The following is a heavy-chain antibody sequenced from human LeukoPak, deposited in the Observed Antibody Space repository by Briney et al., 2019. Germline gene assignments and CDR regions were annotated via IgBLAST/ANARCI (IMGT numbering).Heavy chain of an antibody. Sequence: GASVKVSCKASGYTFTSYAMHWVRQAPGQRLEWMGWINAGNGNTKYSQKFQGRVTITRDTSASTAYMELSSLRSEDTAVYYCASFSISSGWYRSIIAFDIWGQGTMVTVSS. CDR1: GYTFTSYA. CDR3: ASFSISSGWYRSIIAFDI. D-gene: IGHD6-19*01. J-gene: IGHJ3*02. CDR2: INAGNGNT. V-gene: IGHV1-3*01.